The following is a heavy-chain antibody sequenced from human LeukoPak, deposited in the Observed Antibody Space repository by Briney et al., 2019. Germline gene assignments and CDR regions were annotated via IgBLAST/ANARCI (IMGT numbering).Heavy chain of an antibody. CDR2: IKSKNVGGTT. D-gene: IGHD3-10*01. CDR1: GFTFNTAW. CDR3: ITEYYGSAMY. J-gene: IGHJ4*02. V-gene: IGHV3-15*01. Sequence: PGGSLRISCAASGFTFNTAWMSWVRQAPGKGLEWVGRIKSKNVGGTTEFTAPVKGRFTISRDDSKNTVYLQMNSLRTEDTAVYYCITEYYGSAMYWGQGALVTVSS.